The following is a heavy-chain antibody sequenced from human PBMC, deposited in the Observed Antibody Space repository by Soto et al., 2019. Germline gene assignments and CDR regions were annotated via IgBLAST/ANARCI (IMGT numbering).Heavy chain of an antibody. CDR2: IGTAGDT. J-gene: IGHJ3*01. V-gene: IGHV3-13*04. D-gene: IGHD3-10*01. CDR3: ARDRDNYSNSGSAWASAFDF. CDR1: GFTFSSYD. Sequence: PGGSLRLSCAASGFTFSSYDMHWVRQATGKGLEWVSAIGTAGDTYYPGSVKGRFTISRENARNLLYLQMDSLTDEDTAVYYCARDRDNYSNSGSAWASAFDFWGPGTMVTVSS.